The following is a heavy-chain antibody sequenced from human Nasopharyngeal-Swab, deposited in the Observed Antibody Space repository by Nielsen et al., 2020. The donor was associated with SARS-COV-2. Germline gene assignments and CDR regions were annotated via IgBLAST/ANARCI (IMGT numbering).Heavy chain of an antibody. CDR1: EFTFNTYD. J-gene: IGHJ4*02. V-gene: IGHV3-48*02. D-gene: IGHD1-26*01. Sequence: GGSLRFSCAASEFTFNTYDMNWVRQAPGKGLEWLSYISSSKTIYYADSVKGRFTISRDNAKNSLYLQMNTLRDEDTAVYYCARLRYYSSDYWGQGTLVTVSS. CDR3: ARLRYYSSDY. CDR2: ISSSKTI.